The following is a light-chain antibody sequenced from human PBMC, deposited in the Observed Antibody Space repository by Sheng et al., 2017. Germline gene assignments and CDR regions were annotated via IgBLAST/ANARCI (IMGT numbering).Light chain of an antibody. Sequence: IQLTQSPSSLSASVGDRVTITCRASQGISTYLGWYQQKPGKAPKLLIYAASSLHSGVPSRFSGSGSGTDFTLTISSLQPEDFATYYCQQANSFPLTFGGGTKVEIK. CDR2: AAS. J-gene: IGKJ4*01. CDR3: QQANSFPLT. V-gene: IGKV1-12*01. CDR1: QGISTY.